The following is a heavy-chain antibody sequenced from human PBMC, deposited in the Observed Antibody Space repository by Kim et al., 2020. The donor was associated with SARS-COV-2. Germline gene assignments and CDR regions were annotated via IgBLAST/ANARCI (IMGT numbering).Heavy chain of an antibody. CDR3: TTDLAPESSGWSIDF. Sequence: GGSLRLSCAASGFTFSSAWMNWVRQAPGMGLEWVGRIKSKTDGGTIDYAAPVKGRFTISRDDLKNTLYLQMNTLKIEDTALYYCTTDLAPESSGWSIDFWGQGTLVTVSS. V-gene: IGHV3-15*01. J-gene: IGHJ4*02. CDR2: IKSKTDGGTI. D-gene: IGHD6-19*01. CDR1: GFTFSSAW.